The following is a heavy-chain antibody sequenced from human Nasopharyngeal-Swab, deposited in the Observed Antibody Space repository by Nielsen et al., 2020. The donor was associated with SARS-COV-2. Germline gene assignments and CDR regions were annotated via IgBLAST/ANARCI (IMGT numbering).Heavy chain of an antibody. Sequence: SETLSLTCTVSGGSISSYYWSWIRQPPGKGLEWIGYIYYSGSTNYNPFLKSRVTISVDTSKNQFSLKLSSVTAADTAVYYCARADYYYDSSGYFAGYYFDYWGQGTLVTVSS. J-gene: IGHJ4*02. CDR2: IYYSGST. D-gene: IGHD3-22*01. CDR3: ARADYYYDSSGYFAGYYFDY. V-gene: IGHV4-59*01. CDR1: GGSISSYY.